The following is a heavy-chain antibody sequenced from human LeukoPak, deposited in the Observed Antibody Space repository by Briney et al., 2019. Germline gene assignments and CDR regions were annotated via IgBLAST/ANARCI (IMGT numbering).Heavy chain of an antibody. D-gene: IGHD3-10*01. CDR1: EFTVSDNY. J-gene: IGHJ4*02. CDR3: AKIRGVPFY. V-gene: IGHV3-66*01. Sequence: GGSLRLSCAASEFTVSDNYMSWVRQAPGKGLEWVSVIYSGGDTYYADSVKGRFTISRDNSKNTLYLQMNSMRGEDTAVYYCAKIRGVPFYWGQGTLVTVSS. CDR2: IYSGGDT.